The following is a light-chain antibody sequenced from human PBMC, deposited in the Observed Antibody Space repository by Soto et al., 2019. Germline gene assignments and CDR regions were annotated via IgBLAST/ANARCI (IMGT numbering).Light chain of an antibody. J-gene: IGKJ4*01. CDR3: QQRSNWPGLT. CDR1: QSVSSY. V-gene: IGKV3-11*01. CDR2: DAS. Sequence: EIVLTQSPATLSLSPGGRATLSCRASQSVSSYLAWYQQKPGQAPRLLIYDASNRATGIPARFSGSGSGTDFTLTISSLEPEDFAVYYCQQRSNWPGLTFGGGTKVDIK.